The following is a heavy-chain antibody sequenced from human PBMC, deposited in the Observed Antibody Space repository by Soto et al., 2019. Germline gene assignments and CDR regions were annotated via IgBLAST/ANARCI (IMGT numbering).Heavy chain of an antibody. Sequence: GASVKVSCKASGYTFTSYDINWVRQATGQGLEWMGWMNPNSGNTGYAQKFQGRVTMTRNTSISTAYMELSSLRSEDTAVYYCARGDIVATNDAFDIWGQGTMVTVSS. CDR1: GYTFTSYD. CDR2: MNPNSGNT. CDR3: ARGDIVATNDAFDI. J-gene: IGHJ3*02. V-gene: IGHV1-8*01. D-gene: IGHD5-12*01.